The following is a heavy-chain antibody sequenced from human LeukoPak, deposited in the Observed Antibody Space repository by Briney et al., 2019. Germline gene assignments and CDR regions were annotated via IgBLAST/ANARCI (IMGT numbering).Heavy chain of an antibody. CDR2: ISSSGSAK. V-gene: IGHV3-48*03. CDR3: ARGHIAYFDY. CDR1: GFTFSSYE. D-gene: IGHD6-13*01. J-gene: IGHJ4*02. Sequence: PGGSLRLSCAASGFTFSSYEMNWVRQAPGKGREWVSYISSSGSAKYYADSVRGRFTISRDNAENSLYLQMNSLRTEDTAVYYCARGHIAYFDYWGQGTLVTVSS.